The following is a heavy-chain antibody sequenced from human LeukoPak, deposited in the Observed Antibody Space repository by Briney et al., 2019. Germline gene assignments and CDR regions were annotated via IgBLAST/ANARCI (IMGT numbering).Heavy chain of an antibody. D-gene: IGHD6-19*01. V-gene: IGHV1-2*02. CDR1: GYTFTNFY. CDR2: INPNSGGT. Sequence: ASVKVSCKSSGYTFTNFYIHWVRQAPGQGLEWMAWINPNSGGTIYAQKFQGRVTMTRDTSIFTSYMELSSLRSDDTAVYYCARRVSYSSGWPLFDLWGRGTLVTVSS. J-gene: IGHJ2*01. CDR3: ARRVSYSSGWPLFDL.